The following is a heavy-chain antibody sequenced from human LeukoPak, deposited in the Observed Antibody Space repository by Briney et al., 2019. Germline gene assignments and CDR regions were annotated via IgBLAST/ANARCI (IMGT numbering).Heavy chain of an antibody. CDR1: GLTFSSYA. CDR2: ISGSGGST. V-gene: IGHV3-23*01. Sequence: PGGSLRLSCATSGLTFSSYALNWVRHAPGQGLEWVSAISGSGGSTYYADSVKGRFTISRDTSKNIVYLQLNSLRAEDTAIYYCARFRWGDYYYYGVDVWGQGTTVTVSS. CDR3: ARFRWGDYYYYGVDV. D-gene: IGHD3-16*01. J-gene: IGHJ6*02.